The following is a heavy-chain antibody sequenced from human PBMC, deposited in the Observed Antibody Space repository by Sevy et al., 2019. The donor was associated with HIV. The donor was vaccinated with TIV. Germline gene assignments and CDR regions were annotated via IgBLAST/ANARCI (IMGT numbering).Heavy chain of an antibody. V-gene: IGHV1-69*13. CDR1: GGTFSSYA. J-gene: IGHJ5*02. D-gene: IGHD3-16*02. CDR2: IIPIFGTA. Sequence: ASVKVSCKASGGTFSSYAISWVRQAPGQGLEWMGGIIPIFGTANYAQKFQGRVRITADESTSTAYMELSSLRSEDTAVYYCARDLGYDYVWGSYRYFNWFDPWGQGTLVTVSS. CDR3: ARDLGYDYVWGSYRYFNWFDP.